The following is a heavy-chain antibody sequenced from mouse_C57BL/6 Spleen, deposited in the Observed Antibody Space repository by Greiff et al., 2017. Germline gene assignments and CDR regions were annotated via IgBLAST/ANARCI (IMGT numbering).Heavy chain of an antibody. CDR1: GYTFTSYT. V-gene: IGHV1-4*01. D-gene: IGHD2-4*01. CDR2: ITPSSGYT. CDR3: ARKPHDYDPAGYFEV. Sequence: VQLQQSGAELARPGASVKMSCKASGYTFTSYTMHWVKQRPGQGLEWIGYITPSSGYTKYNQKFKDKATLTADKSSSTAYMQLSMLTSEDSAEYYCARKPHDYDPAGYFEVWGTGTTVTVSS. J-gene: IGHJ1*03.